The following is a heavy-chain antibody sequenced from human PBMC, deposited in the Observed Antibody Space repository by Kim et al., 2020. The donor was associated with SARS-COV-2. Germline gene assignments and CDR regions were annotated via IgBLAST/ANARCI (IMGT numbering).Heavy chain of an antibody. CDR2: IYSGGTP. CDR1: GFIVSSNY. CDR3: ATRRTVFEVVGVYDI. D-gene: IGHD3-3*01. V-gene: IGHV3-53*01. Sequence: GGSLRLSCAASGFIVSSNYMSWVRQAPGKGLEWLSVIYSGGTPYYADSVKGRFTISRDNSKNTLYLQMNSMRAEDTAVYYCATRRTVFEVVGVYDIWGQG. J-gene: IGHJ3*02.